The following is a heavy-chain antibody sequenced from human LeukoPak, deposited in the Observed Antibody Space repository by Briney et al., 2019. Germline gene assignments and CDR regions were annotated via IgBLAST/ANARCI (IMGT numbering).Heavy chain of an antibody. CDR3: AREGAGSYSDY. CDR2: ISSSSSYI. CDR1: GFTFSSYS. Sequence: PGGSLRLSCAASGFTFSSYSMNWVRQAPGKGLEWVSSISSSSSYIYYADPVKGRFTISRDNAKNSLYLQMNSLRAEDTAVYYCAREGAGSYSDYWGQGTLVTVSS. J-gene: IGHJ4*02. V-gene: IGHV3-21*01. D-gene: IGHD1-26*01.